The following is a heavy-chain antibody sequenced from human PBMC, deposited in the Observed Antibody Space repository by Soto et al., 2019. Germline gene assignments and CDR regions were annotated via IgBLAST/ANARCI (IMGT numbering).Heavy chain of an antibody. V-gene: IGHV4-4*02. CDR3: ARDYYGSGSYYNPGGYFDY. J-gene: IGHJ4*02. CDR1: GGSISSSNW. Sequence: QVQLQESGPGLVKPSGTLSLTCAVSGGSISSSNWWSWVRQPPGKGLEWIGEIYHSGSTNYNPSLKSRVTISVDKSKNQFSLKLSSVTAAHTAVYYCARDYYGSGSYYNPGGYFDYWGQGTLVTVSS. D-gene: IGHD3-10*01. CDR2: IYHSGST.